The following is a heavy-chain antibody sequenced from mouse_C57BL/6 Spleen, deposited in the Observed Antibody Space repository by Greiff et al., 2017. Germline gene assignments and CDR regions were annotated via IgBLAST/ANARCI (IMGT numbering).Heavy chain of an antibody. CDR1: GYTFTSYG. Sequence: QVQLQQSGAELARPGASVKLSCKASGYTFTSYGISWVKQRTGQGLEWIGEIYPRSGNTYYNEKFKGKATLTADKSSSTAYMELRSLTSEDSAVYFCARGMIYYGNYWYFDGWGTVTTVTVAS. V-gene: IGHV1-81*01. CDR3: ARGMIYYGNYWYFDG. D-gene: IGHD2-1*01. CDR2: IYPRSGNT. J-gene: IGHJ1*03.